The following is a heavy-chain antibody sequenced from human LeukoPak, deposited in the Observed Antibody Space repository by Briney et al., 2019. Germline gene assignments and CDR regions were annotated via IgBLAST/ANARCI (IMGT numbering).Heavy chain of an antibody. D-gene: IGHD3-9*01. Sequence: SETLSLTCTVSGGSISSYYWSWIRQPPGKGLEWIGYIYYSGSTNYNPSLKSRVTISGDTSKNQFSLELSSVTGADTAVYYCAGVWGRPVLRYFYDRDPYYFDFWGQGTLVTVSS. J-gene: IGHJ4*02. CDR1: GGSISSYY. CDR2: IYYSGST. V-gene: IGHV4-59*03. CDR3: AGVWGRPVLRYFYDRDPYYFDF.